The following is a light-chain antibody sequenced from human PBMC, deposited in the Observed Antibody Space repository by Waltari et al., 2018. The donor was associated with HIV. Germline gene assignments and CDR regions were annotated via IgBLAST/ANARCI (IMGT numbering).Light chain of an antibody. CDR1: SSNIGNNH. CDR3: AAWDDSLSGV. Sequence: QSVLTQPPSASGTPGQRVTISCSGGSSNIGNNHVYWYQQFPGTAPKLLIYRNNQRTAGVPDRFSGSKYGTSASLVSSGLRSEDEADYYCAAWDDSLSGVFGGGTKVTVL. CDR2: RNN. V-gene: IGLV1-47*01. J-gene: IGLJ2*01.